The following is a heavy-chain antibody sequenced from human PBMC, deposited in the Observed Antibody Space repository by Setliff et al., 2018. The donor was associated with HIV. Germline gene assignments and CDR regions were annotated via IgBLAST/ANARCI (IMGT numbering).Heavy chain of an antibody. Sequence: SETLSLTCAVSGGSIMTGDWWSWVRQSPTKGLEWIGENNHREDTNYNPSLKSRVTISVDTSKNQFSLRLSSVTAADTAVYYCARRAYSPGPFWYFDIWGRGTLVTVSS. D-gene: IGHD4-4*01. V-gene: IGHV4-4*02. CDR1: GGSIMTGDW. J-gene: IGHJ2*01. CDR2: NNHREDT. CDR3: ARRAYSPGPFWYFDI.